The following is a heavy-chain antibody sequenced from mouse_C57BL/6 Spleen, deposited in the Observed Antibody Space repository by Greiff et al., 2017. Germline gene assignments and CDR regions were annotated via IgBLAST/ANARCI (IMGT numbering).Heavy chain of an antibody. CDR3: TREENWDGGFFDY. CDR1: GYTFTSYW. D-gene: IGHD4-1*01. Sequence: EVQLQQSGTVLARPGASVKMSCKTSGYTFTSYWMHWVKQRPGQGLEWIGAIYPGNSDTSYNQKFKGKAKLTAVTSASTAYMELSSLTNEDSAVYYCTREENWDGGFFDYWGQGTTLTVSS. CDR2: IYPGNSDT. V-gene: IGHV1-5*01. J-gene: IGHJ2*01.